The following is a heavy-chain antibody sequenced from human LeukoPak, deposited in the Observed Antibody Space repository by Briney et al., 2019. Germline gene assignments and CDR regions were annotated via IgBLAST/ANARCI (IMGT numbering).Heavy chain of an antibody. Sequence: GRSLRLSCAASGITLSNYGMHWVRQAPGKGLEWVAVISYDGSHKYYADSVKGRFTISRDTSKNTLYLQMNSLRAEDTAVYYCAKDGPGYSTYDLDYWGQGTLVIVPS. V-gene: IGHV3-30*18. CDR1: GITLSNYG. CDR3: AKDGPGYSTYDLDY. J-gene: IGHJ4*02. D-gene: IGHD5-12*01. CDR2: ISYDGSHK.